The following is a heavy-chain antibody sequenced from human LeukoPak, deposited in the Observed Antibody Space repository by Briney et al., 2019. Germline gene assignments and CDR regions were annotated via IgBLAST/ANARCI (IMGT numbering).Heavy chain of an antibody. CDR3: ARDLSGVTGYTYGRGIDY. J-gene: IGHJ4*02. D-gene: IGHD5-18*01. CDR2: ISSSSSYI. V-gene: IGHV3-21*01. Sequence: GGSLRLSCAASGFTFSSYSMNWVRQAPGKGLEWVSSISSSSSYIYYVDSVKGRFTISRDNAKNSLYLQMNSLRAEDTAVYYCARDLSGVTGYTYGRGIDYWGQGTLVTVSS. CDR1: GFTFSSYS.